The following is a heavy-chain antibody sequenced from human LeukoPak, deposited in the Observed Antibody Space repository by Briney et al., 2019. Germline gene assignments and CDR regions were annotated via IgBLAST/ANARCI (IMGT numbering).Heavy chain of an antibody. Sequence: GGSLRLSCAASGFTFRSYAMTWVRQAPGKGLEWVSSLSGSGGHTYHADSVKGRFTISRDNSKNTVYLQMNSLRAEDTAVYFRAKEGKDGRNDSWNFDYWGLGTLVAVSS. CDR3: AKEGKDGRNDSWNFDY. D-gene: IGHD1-1*01. CDR2: LSGSGGHT. J-gene: IGHJ4*02. V-gene: IGHV3-23*01. CDR1: GFTFRSYA.